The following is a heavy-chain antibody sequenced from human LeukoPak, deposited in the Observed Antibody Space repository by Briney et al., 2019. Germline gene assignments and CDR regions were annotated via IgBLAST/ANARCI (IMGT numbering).Heavy chain of an antibody. CDR1: GFTFSSYS. CDR3: ARAAAYSGSYNDY. V-gene: IGHV3-21*04. D-gene: IGHD1-26*01. J-gene: IGHJ4*02. Sequence: AGGSLRLSCAASGFTFSSYSMNWVRQAPGKGLEWVSSISSSSSYIYYADSVKGRFTISRDNAKNSLYLQMNSLRAEDTAVYYCARAAAYSGSYNDYWGQGTLVTVSS. CDR2: ISSSSSYI.